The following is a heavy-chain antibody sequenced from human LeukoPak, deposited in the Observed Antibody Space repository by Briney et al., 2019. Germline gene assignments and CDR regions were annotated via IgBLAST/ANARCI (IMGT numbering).Heavy chain of an antibody. D-gene: IGHD3-10*01. CDR1: GDSISSGDYY. V-gene: IGHV4-30-4*01. J-gene: IGHJ5*02. CDR3: ARSQGGYGSGRGWFDP. CDR2: IYSSGTA. Sequence: SQTLSLTCTVSGDSISSGDYYWSWVRQPPGKGLEWIGYIYSSGTAYYNPSLKSRLTISIDTFNNQFSLQLTSVTAADTAVYYCARSQGGYGSGRGWFDPWGQGTLVTVSS.